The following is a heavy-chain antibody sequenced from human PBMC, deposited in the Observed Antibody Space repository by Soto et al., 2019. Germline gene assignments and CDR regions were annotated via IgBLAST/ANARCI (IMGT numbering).Heavy chain of an antibody. CDR1: GFTFDDYA. CDR3: AKNRRTYDAFDI. V-gene: IGHV3-9*01. J-gene: IGHJ3*02. CDR2: INWNSGSI. Sequence: DVQLVESGGGLVQSGRSLRLSCAASGFTFDDYAMHWVRQAPGKGLEWVSGINWNSGSIGYADSVKGRFTISRDNANNSLYLQMNSLRAEDTALYYCAKNRRTYDAFDIWGQGTMVTVSS.